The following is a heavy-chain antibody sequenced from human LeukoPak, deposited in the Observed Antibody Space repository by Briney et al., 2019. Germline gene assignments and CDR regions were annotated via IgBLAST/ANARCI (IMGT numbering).Heavy chain of an antibody. D-gene: IGHD6-13*01. J-gene: IGHJ4*02. Sequence: SETLSLTCTVSGGSISSGGYYWSWIRQHPGKGLEWIGYIYYSGSTYYNPSLKSRVTISVDTSKNQFSLKLSSVTAADTAVYYCARVYIGSSSWYADYWGQGTLVTVSS. CDR1: GGSISSGGYY. CDR2: IYYSGST. V-gene: IGHV4-31*03. CDR3: ARVYIGSSSWYADY.